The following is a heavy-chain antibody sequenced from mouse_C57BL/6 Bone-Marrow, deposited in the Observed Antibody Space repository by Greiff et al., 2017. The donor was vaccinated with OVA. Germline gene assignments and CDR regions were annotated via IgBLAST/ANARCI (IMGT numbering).Heavy chain of an antibody. D-gene: IGHD2-13*01. CDR2: IYPGDGDT. Sequence: VQLQQSGPELVKPGASVKLSCKASGYAFSSSWMNWVKQRPGQGLEWIGRIYPGDGDTNYNGKFKGKATLTADKSSSTAYMQLSRLTTEDSAVYAFEGRANDDYADYFDFEGRGTALTVTA. CDR3: EGRANDDYADYFDF. CDR1: GYAFSSSW. V-gene: IGHV1-82*01. J-gene: IGHJ2*01.